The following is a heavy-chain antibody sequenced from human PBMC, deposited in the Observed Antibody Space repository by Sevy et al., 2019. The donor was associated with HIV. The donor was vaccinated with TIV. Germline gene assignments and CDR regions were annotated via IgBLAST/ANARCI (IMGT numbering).Heavy chain of an antibody. CDR2: IKQDGSEK. D-gene: IGHD3-3*01. CDR1: GFTFSSYW. J-gene: IGHJ6*02. CDR3: ARDTRYPYYDFWSGYSSHGYYYYGMDV. V-gene: IGHV3-7*03. Sequence: GGSLRLSCAASGFTFSSYWMSWVRQAPGKGLEWVANIKQDGSEKYYVDSVKGRFTISRDNAKNSLYLQMNSLRAEDTAVYYCARDTRYPYYDFWSGYSSHGYYYYGMDVWGQGTTVTVSS.